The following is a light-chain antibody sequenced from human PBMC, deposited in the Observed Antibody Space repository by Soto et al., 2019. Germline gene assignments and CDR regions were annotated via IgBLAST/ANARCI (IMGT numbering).Light chain of an antibody. V-gene: IGLV2-23*02. J-gene: IGLJ1*01. CDR1: SSDVGTYNL. Sequence: QSALTQPASVSGSPELSITISCTGTSSDVGTYNLVSWYQQHPGKAPKLLISEDNKRPSGISNRFSGSKSGNAASLSISGLQAEDEADYYCCSYATINTFVFGTGTKVTVL. CDR3: CSYATINTFV. CDR2: EDN.